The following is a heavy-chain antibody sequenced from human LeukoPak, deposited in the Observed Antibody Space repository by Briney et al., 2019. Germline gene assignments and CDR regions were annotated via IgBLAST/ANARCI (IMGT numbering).Heavy chain of an antibody. CDR2: INPNRGGT. V-gene: IGHV1-2*02. Sequence: ASVKVSCKASGYTFTGYYMHWVRQAPGQGLEWMGWINPNRGGTNYAQKFQGRVTMTRDTSISTAYMELSRLRSDDTAVYYCARDANHDFWSVWGQGTLVTVSS. J-gene: IGHJ4*02. CDR1: GYTFTGYY. CDR3: ARDANHDFWSV. D-gene: IGHD3-3*01.